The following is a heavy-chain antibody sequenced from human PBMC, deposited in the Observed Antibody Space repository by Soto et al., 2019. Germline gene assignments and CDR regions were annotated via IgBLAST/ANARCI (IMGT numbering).Heavy chain of an antibody. CDR2: IKSKTDGGTT. J-gene: IGHJ4*02. V-gene: IGHV3-15*07. CDR1: ELNISNVL. D-gene: IGHD1-20*01. Sequence: PGGSKIHSYASSELNISNVLMNLIRLEPGKGLEWVGRIKSKTDGGTTDYAAPVKGRFTISRDDSKNSLYLQMNSLRADDKAVYYCAREYNSFDYWGQGTLVTVSS. CDR3: AREYNSFDY.